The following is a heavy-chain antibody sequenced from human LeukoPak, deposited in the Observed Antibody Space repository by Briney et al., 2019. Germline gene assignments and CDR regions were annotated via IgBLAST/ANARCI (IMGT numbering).Heavy chain of an antibody. J-gene: IGHJ6*02. CDR2: IYYSGST. CDR3: ARSSGSTYYYGMDV. Sequence: SETLSLTCTVSGGSISSYYWSWIRQPPGKGLEWIGYIYYSGSTNYNPSLKSRVTISVDTSKNQFSLKLSSVTAADTAVYYCARSSGSTYYYGMDVWGQGTAVTVSS. V-gene: IGHV4-59*01. CDR1: GGSISSYY. D-gene: IGHD2-2*01.